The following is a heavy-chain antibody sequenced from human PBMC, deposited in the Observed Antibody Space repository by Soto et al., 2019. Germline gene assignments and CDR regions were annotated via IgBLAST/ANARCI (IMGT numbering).Heavy chain of an antibody. J-gene: IGHJ4*02. CDR3: AKGITIFGVDPGFDY. V-gene: IGHV3-30*18. D-gene: IGHD3-3*01. CDR1: GFTFSSYG. CDR2: ISYDGSNK. Sequence: PGGSLRLSCAASGFTFSSYGMHWVRQAPGKGLEWVAVISYDGSNKYYADSVKGRFTISRDNSKNTLYLQMNSLRAEDTAVYYCAKGITIFGVDPGFDYWGQGTLVTVSS.